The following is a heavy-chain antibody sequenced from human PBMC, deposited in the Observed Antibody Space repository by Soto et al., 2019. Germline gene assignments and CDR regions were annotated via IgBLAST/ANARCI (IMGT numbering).Heavy chain of an antibody. J-gene: IGHJ6*02. CDR1: GFTFSSYS. CDR3: ARDPAGTTTTIFYYYYYGMDV. Sequence: GGSLRLSCAASGFTFSSYSMNWVRQAPGKGLEWVSYISSSSTIYYADSVKGRFTISRDNAKNSLYLQMNSLRDEDTAVYYCARDPAGTTTTIFYYYYYGMDVWGQGTTVTVSS. D-gene: IGHD1-7*01. V-gene: IGHV3-48*02. CDR2: ISSSSTI.